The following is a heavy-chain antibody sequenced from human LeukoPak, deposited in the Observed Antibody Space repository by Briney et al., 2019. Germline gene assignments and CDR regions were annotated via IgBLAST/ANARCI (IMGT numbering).Heavy chain of an antibody. CDR3: ARLVIRDFWSGSFRDYYGMDV. Sequence: PSETLSLTCTVSGGSISSSSYYWGWIRQPPGKGLEWIGNINYSGSTYYNPSLKSRVTISVDTSKNQFSLKLSSVTAADTAVCHCARLVIRDFWSGSFRDYYGMDVWGQGTTVTVSS. V-gene: IGHV4-39*01. CDR2: INYSGST. D-gene: IGHD3-3*01. J-gene: IGHJ6*02. CDR1: GGSISSSSYY.